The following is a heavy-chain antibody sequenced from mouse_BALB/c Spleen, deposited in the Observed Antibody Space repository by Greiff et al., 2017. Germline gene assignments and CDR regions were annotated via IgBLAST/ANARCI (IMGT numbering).Heavy chain of an antibody. CDR3: ARRFYYGYDAWFAY. CDR1: GFTFSSYA. CDR2: ISSGGST. V-gene: IGHV5-6-5*01. D-gene: IGHD2-2*01. J-gene: IGHJ3*01. Sequence: EVQGVESGGGLVKPGGSLKLSCAASGFTFSSYAMSWVRQTPEKRLEWVASISSGGSTYYPDSVKGRFTISRDNARNILYLQMSSLRSEDTAMYYCARRFYYGYDAWFAYWGQGTLVTVSA.